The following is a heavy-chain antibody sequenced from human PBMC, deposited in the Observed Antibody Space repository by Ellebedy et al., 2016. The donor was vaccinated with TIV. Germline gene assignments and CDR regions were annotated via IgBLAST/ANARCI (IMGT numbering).Heavy chain of an antibody. CDR1: GGSISSGGHY. J-gene: IGHJ4*02. V-gene: IGHV4-39*07. Sequence: SETLSLXCTVSGGSISSGGHYWSWIRQPPGKGLEWIGSIYYSGRTHYNPSLKSRVTISVDTSKYQFSLRLSSVTVADTAVYYCARDLGSGRYPGHWGQGTLVTVSS. CDR2: IYYSGRT. CDR3: ARDLGSGRYPGH. D-gene: IGHD3-10*01.